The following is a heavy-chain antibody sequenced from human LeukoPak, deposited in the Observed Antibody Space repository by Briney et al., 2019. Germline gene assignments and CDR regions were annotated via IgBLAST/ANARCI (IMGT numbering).Heavy chain of an antibody. V-gene: IGHV3-74*01. CDR3: ASDSPYYGMDV. CDR1: GFTFSTYW. J-gene: IGHJ6*02. CDR2: INGDGSVT. Sequence: PGGSLRLSCAASGFTFSTYWMHWVRQAPGKGLPWVSRINGDGSVTVYADSVKGRFTISRDNAKNTLYLQMSSLRAEDTAVYHCASDSPYYGMDVWGQGTTVTVSS.